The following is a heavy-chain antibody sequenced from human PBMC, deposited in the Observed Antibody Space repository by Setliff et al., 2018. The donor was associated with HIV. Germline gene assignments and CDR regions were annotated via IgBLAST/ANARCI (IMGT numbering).Heavy chain of an antibody. J-gene: IGHJ6*03. V-gene: IGHV1-69*13. D-gene: IGHD6-19*01. CDR3: ARVSPLREEVAGTYYYYYYMDV. Sequence: GASVKVSCKASGYTFTIYSISWVRQAPGQGLEWMGGNIPVIGTANYAQKFQGRVTITADESTSTAYMELNSLTSEDTAVYYCARVSPLREEVAGTYYYYYYMDVWGKGTTVTVSS. CDR1: GYTFTIYS. CDR2: NIPVIGTA.